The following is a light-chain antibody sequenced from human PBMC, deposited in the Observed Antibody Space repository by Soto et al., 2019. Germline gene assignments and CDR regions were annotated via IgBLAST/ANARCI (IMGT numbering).Light chain of an antibody. CDR3: QQYNNWPRT. Sequence: EIVMTQSPATLSVSQGERATLSCRASQSVSSNLAWYQQKPGQAPRLLIYGASTRDTGIPARFSGSGSATEFNLTISSLQSEDFAVYYCQQYNNWPRTFGQGTKVEIK. CDR2: GAS. CDR1: QSVSSN. V-gene: IGKV3-15*01. J-gene: IGKJ1*01.